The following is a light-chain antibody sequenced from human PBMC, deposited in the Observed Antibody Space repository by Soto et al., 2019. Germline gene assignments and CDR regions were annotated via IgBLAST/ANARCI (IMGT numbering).Light chain of an antibody. CDR1: SXNIRNNY. CDR3: GTWDSSLSAYV. J-gene: IGLJ1*01. CDR2: DNN. Sequence: QSVLTQPHSVSAAPRQKVTISCSGSSXNIRNNYVSWYQQLPGTAPKLLIYDNNKRPSGIPDRFSGSKSGTSATLGITGLQTGDEADYYCGTWDSSLSAYVFGTGTKVTVL. V-gene: IGLV1-51*01.